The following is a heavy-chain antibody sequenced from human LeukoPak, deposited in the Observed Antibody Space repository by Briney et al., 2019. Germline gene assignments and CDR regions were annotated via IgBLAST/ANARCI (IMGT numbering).Heavy chain of an antibody. Sequence: GSLRLSCAASGFTFSSCTMNWIRQAPGKGLEWVSVVSGSGNRTHYADSVKVRSTVSRDNSKNTLYLQMNSLRPEDTAVYYCATLPGGHRPPDCWGQGTLVTVSS. CDR1: GFTFSSCT. CDR2: VSGSGNRT. J-gene: IGHJ4*02. D-gene: IGHD3-10*01. V-gene: IGHV3-23*01. CDR3: ATLPGGHRPPDC.